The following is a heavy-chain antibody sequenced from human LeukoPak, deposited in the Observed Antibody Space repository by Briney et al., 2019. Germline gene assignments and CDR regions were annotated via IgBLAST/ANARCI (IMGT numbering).Heavy chain of an antibody. Sequence: PSETLSLTCTVSGGSLSSYYWSWIRQPPGTGLEWMGYISYSGSTNYNPSLKSRVTMSLDKSKNKSSLKLSSLTAADTAVYYCARDFDSSGAPGYWGQGTLVTVSS. D-gene: IGHD6-19*01. CDR1: GGSLSSYY. J-gene: IGHJ4*02. CDR3: ARDFDSSGAPGY. V-gene: IGHV4-59*01. CDR2: ISYSGST.